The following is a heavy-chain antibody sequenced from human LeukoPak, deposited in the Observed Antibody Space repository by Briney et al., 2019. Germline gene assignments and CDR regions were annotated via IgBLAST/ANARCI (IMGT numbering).Heavy chain of an antibody. CDR1: GGSISSYY. D-gene: IGHD3-22*01. J-gene: IGHJ4*02. CDR3: ARVTYDSSGNTFDY. Sequence: SGTLSLTCTVSGGSISSYYWSWIRQPPGKGLEWIGYIYYSGSTNYNPSLKSRVTISVDTSKNQFSLKLSSVTAADAAVYYCARVTYDSSGNTFDYWVQGTLVTASS. CDR2: IYYSGST. V-gene: IGHV4-59*01.